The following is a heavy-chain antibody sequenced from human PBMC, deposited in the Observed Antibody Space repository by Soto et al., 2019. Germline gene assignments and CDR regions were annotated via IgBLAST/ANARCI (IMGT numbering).Heavy chain of an antibody. CDR1: GFTFSSYW. D-gene: IGHD2-2*02. Sequence: PGGSLRLSCAASGFTFSSYWMTLFRQAPGKGLECVSDMNQDGGEKYYVDSVKGRFTISRDNAKTSLYLQMNSLRVEDTAVYYCARVDCSPSNCYNLYYGRDVWGQGTTVTVSS. CDR3: ARVDCSPSNCYNLYYGRDV. J-gene: IGHJ6*02. CDR2: MNQDGGEK. V-gene: IGHV3-7*04.